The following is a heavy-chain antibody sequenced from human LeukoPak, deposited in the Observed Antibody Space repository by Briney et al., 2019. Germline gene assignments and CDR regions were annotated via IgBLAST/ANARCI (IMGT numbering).Heavy chain of an antibody. Sequence: SQTLSLTCTVSGGSISSDDYYWSWIRQPPGKGLEWIGYIYYSGSTNYNPSLKSRVTISVDTSKNQFSLKLSSVTAADTAVYYCARLLYNWNDEGYFDYWGQGTLVTVSS. CDR2: IYYSGST. J-gene: IGHJ4*02. D-gene: IGHD1-20*01. V-gene: IGHV4-30-4*01. CDR3: ARLLYNWNDEGYFDY. CDR1: GGSISSDDYY.